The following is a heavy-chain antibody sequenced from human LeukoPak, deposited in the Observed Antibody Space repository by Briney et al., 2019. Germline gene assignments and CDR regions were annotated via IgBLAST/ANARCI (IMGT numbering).Heavy chain of an antibody. D-gene: IGHD3-9*01. V-gene: IGHV4-59*08. CDR2: IYYSGST. J-gene: IGHJ5*02. CDR1: GGSISSYY. CDR3: ARTYHFDWLYFWFDP. Sequence: SETLSLTCIVSGGSISSYYWSWIRQPPGKGLEWIGYIYYSGSTNYNPSLKSRVTISVDTSKNQFSLKLSSVTAADTAVYYCARTYHFDWLYFWFDPWGQGTLVTVSS.